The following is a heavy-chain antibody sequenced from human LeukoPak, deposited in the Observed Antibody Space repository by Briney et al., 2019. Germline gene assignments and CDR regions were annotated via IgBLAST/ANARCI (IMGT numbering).Heavy chain of an antibody. CDR3: AREMAVDY. CDR2: ISSSSSYI. CDR1: GFTFSNAW. Sequence: PGGSLRLSCAASGFTFSNAWMNWVRQAPGKGLEWVSSISSSSSYIYYADSVKGRFTISRDNAKNSLYLQMNSLRAEDTAVYYCAREMAVDYWGQGTLVTVSS. V-gene: IGHV3-21*01. J-gene: IGHJ4*02. D-gene: IGHD5-24*01.